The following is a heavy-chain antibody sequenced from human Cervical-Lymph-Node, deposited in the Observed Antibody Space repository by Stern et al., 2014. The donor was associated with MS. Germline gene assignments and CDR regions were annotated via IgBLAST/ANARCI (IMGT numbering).Heavy chain of an antibody. D-gene: IGHD2-2*01. J-gene: IGHJ4*02. CDR1: QLNFRSYA. Sequence: VQLVESGGGLVQPGESLRLSCVVSQLNFRSYALSWARQAPGKGLEWVSTISDSGADTFYADSVKGRFTISRDNSKNTLYLHMHSLRVEDSAMYYCDASDYWGQGTLVTVSS. V-gene: IGHV3-23*04. CDR2: ISDSGADT. CDR3: DASDY.